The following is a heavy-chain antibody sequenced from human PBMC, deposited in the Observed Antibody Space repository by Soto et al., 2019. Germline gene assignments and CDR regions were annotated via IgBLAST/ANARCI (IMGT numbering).Heavy chain of an antibody. CDR1: GFTFSNAW. D-gene: IGHD3-22*01. CDR3: TTDRTDSIFVYYYYYMDV. J-gene: IGHJ6*03. Sequence: GGSLRLSCAASGFTFSNAWMSWVRQAPGKGLEWVGRIKSKTDGGTTDYAAPVKGRFTISRDDSKNTLYLQMNSLKTEDTAVYYCTTDRTDSIFVYYYYYMDVWGKGTTVTVSS. CDR2: IKSKTDGGTT. V-gene: IGHV3-15*01.